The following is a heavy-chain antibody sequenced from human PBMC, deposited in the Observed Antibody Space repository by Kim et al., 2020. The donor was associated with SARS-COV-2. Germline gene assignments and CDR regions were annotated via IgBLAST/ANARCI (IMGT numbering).Heavy chain of an antibody. J-gene: IGHJ6*02. CDR3: ARTPSYYYGMDV. CDR2: K. Sequence: KYYADSVKGRFTISRDNSKKTLYLQMNSLRAEDTAVYYCARTPSYYYGMDVWGQGTTVTVSS. V-gene: IGHV3-33*01.